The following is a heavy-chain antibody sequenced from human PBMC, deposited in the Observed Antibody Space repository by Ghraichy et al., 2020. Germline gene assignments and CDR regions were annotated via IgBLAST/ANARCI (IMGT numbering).Heavy chain of an antibody. CDR1: GFTFSSYW. Sequence: GGSLRLSCAASGFTFSSYWMHWVRQAPGKGLVWVSRINSDGSSTSYADSVKGRFTISRDNAKNTLYLQMNSLRAEDTAVYYCASGLWPPRGTKKYYFDYWGQGTLVTVSS. J-gene: IGHJ4*02. V-gene: IGHV3-74*01. CDR2: INSDGSST. D-gene: IGHD1-14*01. CDR3: ASGLWPPRGTKKYYFDY.